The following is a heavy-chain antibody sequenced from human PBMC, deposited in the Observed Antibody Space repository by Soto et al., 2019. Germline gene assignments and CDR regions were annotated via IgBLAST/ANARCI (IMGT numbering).Heavy chain of an antibody. D-gene: IGHD6-13*01. CDR2: IWNDGSNK. CDR3: AREVSSSWSGGCDY. J-gene: IGHJ4*02. CDR1: GFTFSSYG. V-gene: IGHV3-33*01. Sequence: QVQLVESGGGVVQPGRSLRLSCAASGFTFSSYGMHWVRQAPGKGLEWVAVIWNDGSNKYYADSVKGRFTISRDNSKKTLYLQMNSLRSEDTAVYYCAREVSSSWSGGCDYWGQGTLVTVSS.